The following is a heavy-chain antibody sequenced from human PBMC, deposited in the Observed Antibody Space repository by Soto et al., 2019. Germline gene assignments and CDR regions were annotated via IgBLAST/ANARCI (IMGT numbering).Heavy chain of an antibody. CDR3: AGGYSNSEDPCKI. V-gene: IGHV3-64*02. Sequence: HPGGSLRLSCAASGFSFSSYAMHWVRQVPGKGLEYVSRISTNGGSTYYADSVKGRFTISRENSNNTLYLQMGSLRAEDMAWYYSAGGYSNSEDPCKIWGQATRVTVSS. CDR1: GFSFSSYA. J-gene: IGHJ3*02. CDR2: ISTNGGST. D-gene: IGHD5-12*01.